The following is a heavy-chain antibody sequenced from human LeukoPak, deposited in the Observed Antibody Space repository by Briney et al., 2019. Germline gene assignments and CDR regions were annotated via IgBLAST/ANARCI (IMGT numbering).Heavy chain of an antibody. Sequence: GGSLRLSCEASGFTFTTYWMGWVRQAPGKGLEWVASIKQDGSVKYYVDSVKGRFTISRDNAANTLFLQMSSLRAEDTAVYYCAREKDDHGDPGPLDAWGQGDLVTVSS. D-gene: IGHD4-17*01. CDR2: IKQDGSVK. CDR1: GFTFTTYW. J-gene: IGHJ5*02. V-gene: IGHV3-7*01. CDR3: AREKDDHGDPGPLDA.